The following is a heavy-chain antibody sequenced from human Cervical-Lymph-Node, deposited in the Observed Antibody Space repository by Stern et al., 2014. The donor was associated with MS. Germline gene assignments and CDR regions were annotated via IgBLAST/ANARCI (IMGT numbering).Heavy chain of an antibody. V-gene: IGHV4-61*02. J-gene: IGHJ5*02. D-gene: IGHD6-19*01. CDR3: ARETVAADNNWFDP. CDR1: GGSISSGSYY. Sequence: VQLQESGPGLVRPSQTLSLTCTVSGGSISSGSYYWSWIRQPAGKGLEWIGRIYTSGSTKHIPSLKSRVTISADTPKTQFSLKVSSVTAADTAVYYCARETVAADNNWFDPWGQGTLVTVSS. CDR2: IYTSGST.